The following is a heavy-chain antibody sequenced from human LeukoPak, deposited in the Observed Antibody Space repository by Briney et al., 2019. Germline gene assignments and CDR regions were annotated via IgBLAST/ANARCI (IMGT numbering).Heavy chain of an antibody. V-gene: IGHV4-59*01. CDR3: ARWVHYDTGFDP. J-gene: IGHJ5*02. CDR2: IYYSGST. Sequence: PSETLSLTCTVSGGSISSYYWSWIRQPPGKGLEWIGYIYYSGSTNYNPSLKSRVTISVDTSKNQFSLKLSSVTAADTAVYYCARWVHYDTGFDPWGQGTLVTVSS. D-gene: IGHD3-22*01. CDR1: GGSISSYY.